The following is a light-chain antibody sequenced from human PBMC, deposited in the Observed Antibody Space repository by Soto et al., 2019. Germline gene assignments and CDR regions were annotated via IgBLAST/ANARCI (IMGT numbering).Light chain of an antibody. CDR2: GAS. CDR3: QQYNNWPPYT. Sequence: EIVMTQSPATLSVSPGERATLSCRASQSVSSNLAWYQQKPGQAPRLLIYGASTRATGIPARFSGSGSGTEFTLTCSSLHSEDFSVYYCQQYNNWPPYTFGQGTKLEIK. V-gene: IGKV3-15*01. CDR1: QSVSSN. J-gene: IGKJ2*01.